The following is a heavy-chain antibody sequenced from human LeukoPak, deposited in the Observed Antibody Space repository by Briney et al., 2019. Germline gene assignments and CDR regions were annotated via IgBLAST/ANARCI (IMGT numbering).Heavy chain of an antibody. CDR1: GFTFSYHT. D-gene: IGHD1-1*01. Sequence: PGGSLRLSCAASGFTFSYHTMNWVRQAPGRGLEWISYISRSSGHIHYADSVKGRFTTSRDNAKSSLYLQMNILGAEDTAVYYCVRVKGTYFDFWGQGTLVTVSS. V-gene: IGHV3-48*01. CDR3: VRVKGTYFDF. J-gene: IGHJ4*02. CDR2: ISRSSGHI.